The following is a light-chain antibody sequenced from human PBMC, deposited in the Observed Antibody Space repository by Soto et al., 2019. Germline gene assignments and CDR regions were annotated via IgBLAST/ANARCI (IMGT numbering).Light chain of an antibody. J-gene: IGKJ4*01. CDR1: QSVTRN. CDR3: QQYHHWPVT. V-gene: IGKV3-15*01. CDR2: AAS. Sequence: EIVMTQSPATLSVSPGERVTLSCRGSQSVTRNLAWYQHTPGQSPRLLISAASSGATGLPSRFSGSGSGTAFTLTISSLQSEDAAVYYCQQYHHWPVTFGGGTKVEIK.